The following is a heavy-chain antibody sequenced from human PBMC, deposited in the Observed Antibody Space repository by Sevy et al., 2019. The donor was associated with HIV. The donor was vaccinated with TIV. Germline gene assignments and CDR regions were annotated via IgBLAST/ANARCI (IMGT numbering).Heavy chain of an antibody. CDR1: GFTFSAHA. Sequence: GGSLRLTCAASGFTFSAHAMHWVRQGPGKGLEWVALLSYDGSTKYYADSVKGRFTITRDKSRNTRYRQMDSLRTEDTAVYYCAREGGYSINWSPFYWGQGTLVTVSS. V-gene: IGHV3-30-3*01. CDR2: LSYDGSTK. J-gene: IGHJ4*02. CDR3: AREGGYSINWSPFY. D-gene: IGHD1-20*01.